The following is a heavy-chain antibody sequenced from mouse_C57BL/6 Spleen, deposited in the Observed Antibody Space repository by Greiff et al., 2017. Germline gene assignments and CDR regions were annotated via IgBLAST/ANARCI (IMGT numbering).Heavy chain of an antibody. J-gene: IGHJ3*01. CDR2: IYPGDGDT. CDR1: GYAFSSSW. V-gene: IGHV1-82*01. CDR3: AREEGYPFAY. Sequence: QVQLKESGPELVKPGASVKISCKASGYAFSSSWMNWVKQRPGKGLEWIGRIYPGDGDTNYNGKFKGKATLTADKSSSTAYMQLSSLTSEDSAVYYCAREEGYPFAYWGQGTLVTVSA. D-gene: IGHD2-2*01.